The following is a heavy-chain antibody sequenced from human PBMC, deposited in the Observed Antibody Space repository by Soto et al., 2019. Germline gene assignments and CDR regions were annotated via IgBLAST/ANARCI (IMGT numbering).Heavy chain of an antibody. V-gene: IGHV3-15*01. J-gene: IGHJ4*02. D-gene: IGHD4-17*01. Sequence: GGSLRLSCAASEFTFANAWISGVRQAPGKGLEWVGRIKSKADGGTTDYAAPVKGRFTISRDESQNTLYLQMNSLKTEDTAVYYCTSLYYGHWGQGTLVTVSS. CDR2: IKSKADGGTT. CDR3: TSLYYGH. CDR1: EFTFANAW.